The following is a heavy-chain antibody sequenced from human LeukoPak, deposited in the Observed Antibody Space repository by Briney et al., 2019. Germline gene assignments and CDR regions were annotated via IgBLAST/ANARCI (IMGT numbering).Heavy chain of an antibody. CDR2: IYYSGST. CDR1: GGSISSGGYY. Sequence: SETLSVTCTVSGGSISSGGYYWTWIRQHPGKGLEWIGYIYYSGSTNYNPSLKSRVTISVDTSKNQFSLKLSSVTAADTAVYYCARLSAAAGTGKWFDPWGQGTLVTVSS. V-gene: IGHV4-61*08. CDR3: ARLSAAAGTGKWFDP. D-gene: IGHD6-13*01. J-gene: IGHJ5*02.